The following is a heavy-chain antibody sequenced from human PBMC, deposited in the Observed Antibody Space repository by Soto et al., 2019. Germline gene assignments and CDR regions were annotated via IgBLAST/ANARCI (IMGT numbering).Heavy chain of an antibody. CDR3: ARWGTTGGLDV. J-gene: IGHJ1*01. V-gene: IGHV3-30*19. CDR2: TSYDGTNK. Sequence: QVQLVESGGGVVQPGTSLRVSCVASGFTFRSYVIHWVRQAPGNGLEWVALTSYDGTNKYYGDSVRGRFTISRDNSRNTVDLQMDSLRVEDTAVYYCARWGTTGGLDVWGQGTLVSVSS. CDR1: GFTFRSYV. D-gene: IGHD3-16*01.